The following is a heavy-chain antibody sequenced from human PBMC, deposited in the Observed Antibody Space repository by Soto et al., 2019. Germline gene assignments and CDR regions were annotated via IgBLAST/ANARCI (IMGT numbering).Heavy chain of an antibody. J-gene: IGHJ6*02. CDR3: AREGCSGGSCYGSYYYYGMDV. Sequence: PSETLSLTCTVSGGSISSGGYYWSWIRQHPGKGLEWIGYIYYSGSTYYKPSLKSRVTISVDTSKNQFSLKLSSVTAADTAVYYCAREGCSGGSCYGSYYYYGMDVWGQGTTVTVSS. V-gene: IGHV4-31*03. D-gene: IGHD2-15*01. CDR2: IYYSGST. CDR1: GGSISSGGYY.